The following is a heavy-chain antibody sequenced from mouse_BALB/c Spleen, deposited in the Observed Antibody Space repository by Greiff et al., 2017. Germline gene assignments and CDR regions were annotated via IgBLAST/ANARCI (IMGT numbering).Heavy chain of an antibody. CDR3: ARYYGTYFDV. D-gene: IGHD1-1*01. J-gene: IGHJ1*01. Sequence: QVQLQQPGAELVMPGASVKMSCKASGYTFTDYWMHWVKQRPGQGLEWIGAIDTSDSYTSYNQKFKGKATLTVDESSSTAYMQLSSLTSEDSAVYYCARYYGTYFDVWGAETTVTVSS. CDR2: IDTSDSYT. V-gene: IGHV1-69*01. CDR1: GYTFTDYW.